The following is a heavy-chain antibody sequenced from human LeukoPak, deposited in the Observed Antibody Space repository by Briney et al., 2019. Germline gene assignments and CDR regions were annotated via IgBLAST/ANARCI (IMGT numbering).Heavy chain of an antibody. J-gene: IGHJ3*01. CDR2: ISWNSGSI. CDR1: GFTFDDYA. Sequence: GRSLRLSCAASGFTFDDYAMHWVRQAPGKGLEWVSGISWNSGSIGYADSVKGRFTISRDSSKNTLYLQMNSLRAEDTAVYYCAKGPWDLNAFDLWGQGTMVTVSS. V-gene: IGHV3-9*01. CDR3: AKGPWDLNAFDL. D-gene: IGHD1-26*01.